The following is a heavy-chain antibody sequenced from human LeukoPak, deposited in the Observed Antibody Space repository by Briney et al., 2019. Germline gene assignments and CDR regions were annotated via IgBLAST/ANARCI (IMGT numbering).Heavy chain of an antibody. J-gene: IGHJ4*02. D-gene: IGHD5-18*01. Sequence: PSETLSLTCTVSGDSLTGYYWGWIRQPPGKGLEWIGNIYYTGNTYYNPSLKSRVTISVDTSKNQFSLKLSSVTAADTAVYYCARQKKLRGYSYGRFDYWGQGTLVTVSS. CDR1: GDSLTGYY. V-gene: IGHV4-39*01. CDR3: ARQKKLRGYSYGRFDY. CDR2: IYYTGNT.